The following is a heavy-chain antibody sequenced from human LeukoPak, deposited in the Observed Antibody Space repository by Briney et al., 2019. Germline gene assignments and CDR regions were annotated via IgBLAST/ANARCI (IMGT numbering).Heavy chain of an antibody. Sequence: GASVKVSCKASGYTFTSYYMHWVRQAPGQGLEWMGIINPSGGSTSYAQKFQGRVTMTRNTSISTAYMELSSLRSEDTAVYYCARRRFFRVVKAFDPWGQGTLVTVSS. J-gene: IGHJ5*02. CDR2: INPSGGST. V-gene: IGHV1-46*01. CDR3: ARRRFFRVVKAFDP. CDR1: GYTFTSYY. D-gene: IGHD3-3*01.